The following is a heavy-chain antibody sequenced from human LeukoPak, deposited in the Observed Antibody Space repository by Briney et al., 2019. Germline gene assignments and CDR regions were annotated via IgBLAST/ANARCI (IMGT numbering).Heavy chain of an antibody. CDR2: IRSKAYGGTT. J-gene: IGHJ6*03. V-gene: IGHV3-49*03. CDR1: GFTFGDYA. D-gene: IGHD5-12*01. Sequence: PGRSLRLSCTASGFTFGDYAMSWFRQAPGKGLEWVGFIRSKAYGGTTEYAASVKGRFTISRDDSKSIAYLQMNSLKTEDTAVYYCTRDLALSGYSGYDPERYYYYMDVWGKGTTVTVSS. CDR3: TRDLALSGYSGYDPERYYYYMDV.